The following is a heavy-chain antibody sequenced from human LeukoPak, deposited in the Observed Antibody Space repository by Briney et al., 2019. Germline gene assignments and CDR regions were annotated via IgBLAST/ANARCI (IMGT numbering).Heavy chain of an antibody. CDR2: ISSNGGST. CDR1: GFTFSSYA. V-gene: IGHV3-64*01. Sequence: GGSLRLSCAASGFTFSSYAMHWVRQAPGKGLEYVSAISSNGGSTYYANSVKGRFTISRDNSKNTLYLQMGSLRAEDMAVYYCARARNRVATIRMEDAFDIWGQGTMVTVSS. CDR3: ARARNRVATIRMEDAFDI. D-gene: IGHD5-12*01. J-gene: IGHJ3*02.